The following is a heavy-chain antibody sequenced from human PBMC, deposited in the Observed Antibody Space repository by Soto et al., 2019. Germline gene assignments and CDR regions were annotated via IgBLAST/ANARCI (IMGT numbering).Heavy chain of an antibody. CDR1: GGSISSSSYY. J-gene: IGHJ5*02. V-gene: IGHV4-39*01. CDR2: IYYSGST. CDR3: ARHAIRNWFDP. D-gene: IGHD3-16*01. Sequence: SETLSLTCTVSGGSISSSSYYWGWIRQPPGKGLEWIGSIYYSGSTYYNPSLKSRVTISVDTSKNQFSLKLSSVTAADTAVYYCARHAIRNWFDPWGQGTLVTVSS.